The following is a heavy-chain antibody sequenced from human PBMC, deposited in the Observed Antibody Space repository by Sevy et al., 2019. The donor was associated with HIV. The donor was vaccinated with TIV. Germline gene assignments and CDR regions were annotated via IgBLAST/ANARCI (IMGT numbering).Heavy chain of an antibody. J-gene: IGHJ4*02. Sequence: SETLSLTCTVSGGSITSLYWNWIRQPPGKGLEWIANIYYNGDIIYNPSLKSRVTLSLDTSKNQFSLRLSSVTAAYTAMYYCADENAWGRGYSWGQGTLVTVSS. D-gene: IGHD1-26*01. CDR1: GGSITSLY. V-gene: IGHV4-59*11. CDR2: IYYNGDI. CDR3: ADENAWGRGYS.